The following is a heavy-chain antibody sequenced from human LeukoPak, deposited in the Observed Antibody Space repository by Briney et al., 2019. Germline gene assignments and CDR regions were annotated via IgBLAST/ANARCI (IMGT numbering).Heavy chain of an antibody. CDR3: ARDFGLSGYDLLDY. CDR1: GLTFSSYW. Sequence: GGSLRLSCAASGLTFSSYWMTWVRQAPGKGLEWVANIKLDGTEKYYVDSVKGRFTISRVNAKNSLDLQMNSLRVEDTAVYYCARDFGLSGYDLLDYWGQGTMVTVSS. V-gene: IGHV3-7*01. D-gene: IGHD5-12*01. CDR2: IKLDGTEK. J-gene: IGHJ4*02.